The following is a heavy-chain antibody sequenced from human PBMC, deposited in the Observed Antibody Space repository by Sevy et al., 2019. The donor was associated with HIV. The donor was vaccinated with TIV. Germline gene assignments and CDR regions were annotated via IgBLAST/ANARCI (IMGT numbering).Heavy chain of an antibody. CDR1: GFTFSSYW. D-gene: IGHD6-13*01. J-gene: IGHJ6*02. CDR2: IKQDGSEK. Sequence: GGFLRLSCAASGFTFSSYWMSWVRQAPGKGLEWMANIKQDGSEKYYVDSVKGRFTISRDNAKNSLYLQMNSLRAEDTAVYYCARVDSSSWSPMDVWGQGTTVTVSS. V-gene: IGHV3-7*01. CDR3: ARVDSSSWSPMDV.